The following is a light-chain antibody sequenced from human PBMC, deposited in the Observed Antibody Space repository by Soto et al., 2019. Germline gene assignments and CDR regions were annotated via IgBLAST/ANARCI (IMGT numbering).Light chain of an antibody. V-gene: IGKV3-15*01. CDR3: QQYNNWPRT. CDR1: QSVSSN. CDR2: GAS. J-gene: IGKJ2*01. Sequence: EIVMTQSAATLSVSPGERATLSCRASQSVSSNLAWYQHKPGQAPRLLIYGASTRATGIPARFSGSGSGTEFTLTISSLQSEDFAVYYCQQYNNWPRTFGQGTKLEIK.